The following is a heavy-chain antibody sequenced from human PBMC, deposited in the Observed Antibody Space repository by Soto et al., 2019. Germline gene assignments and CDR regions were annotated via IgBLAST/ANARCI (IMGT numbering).Heavy chain of an antibody. Sequence: GGSLRLSCAASGFTFSSYAMSWVRQAPGKGLEWVSAISGSGGSTYYADSVKGRFTISRDNSKNTLYLQMNSLRAEDTAVYYCVQVFGYNWNDQIFYWGQGTLVTVSS. CDR2: ISGSGGST. CDR1: GFTFSSYA. V-gene: IGHV3-23*01. J-gene: IGHJ4*02. CDR3: VQVFGYNWNDQIFY. D-gene: IGHD1-1*01.